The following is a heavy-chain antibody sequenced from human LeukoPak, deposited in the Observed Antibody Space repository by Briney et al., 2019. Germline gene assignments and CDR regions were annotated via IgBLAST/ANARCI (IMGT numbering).Heavy chain of an antibody. J-gene: IGHJ4*02. V-gene: IGHV5-51*01. Sequence: GESLKISCKASGYSFSSYWIAWVRQMPEKGLEWMGIIYPGDSDTTYSPSFQGQVTISTDKSISTAYLQWSSLKASDTAMYFCARRRSSTLIDYWGQGTLVTVSS. CDR3: ARRRSSTLIDY. D-gene: IGHD3-10*01. CDR1: GYSFSSYW. CDR2: IYPGDSDT.